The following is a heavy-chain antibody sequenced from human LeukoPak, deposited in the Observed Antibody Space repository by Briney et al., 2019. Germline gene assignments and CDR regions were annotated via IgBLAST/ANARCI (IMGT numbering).Heavy chain of an antibody. J-gene: IGHJ4*02. CDR2: IYTRGST. CDR3: ARGYCFDSSGYPSFDY. D-gene: IGHD3-22*01. Sequence: PSETLSLSCALSGDSLSRYYWSWIRQPPGEGLEWICYIYTRGSTNYYHSLKSRVSISIDTSKNQFSLKLHYVTVSDTAVYYCARGYCFDSSGYPSFDYWGQGTLVTVSS. CDR1: GDSLSRYY. V-gene: IGHV4-4*09.